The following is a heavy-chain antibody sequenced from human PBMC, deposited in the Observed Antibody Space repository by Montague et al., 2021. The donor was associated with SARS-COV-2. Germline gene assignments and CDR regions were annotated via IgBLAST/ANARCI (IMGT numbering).Heavy chain of an antibody. D-gene: IGHD2-21*02. J-gene: IGHJ4*02. CDR2: ST. CDR3: ARESDAVDY. V-gene: IGHV4-4*07. Sequence: STNYNPSLKSRVTMSVDTSKNQFSLKLSSVTAADTAVYYCARESDAVDYWGQGTLVTVSS.